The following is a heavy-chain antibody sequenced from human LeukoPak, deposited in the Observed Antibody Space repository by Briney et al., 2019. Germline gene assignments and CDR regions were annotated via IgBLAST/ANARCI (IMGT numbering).Heavy chain of an antibody. CDR3: ARVVPEDIVVVPAAMGWFDP. CDR1: GYSISSGYY. D-gene: IGHD2-2*01. Sequence: SETLSRTGAGSGYSISSGYYWGWIRQPPGKGLEWIGSIYHSGSTYYNPPLKSRVTISVDTSKNQFSLKLSSGTAADTAVYYCARVVPEDIVVVPAAMGWFDPWGQGTLVTVSS. CDR2: IYHSGST. J-gene: IGHJ5*02. V-gene: IGHV4-38-2*01.